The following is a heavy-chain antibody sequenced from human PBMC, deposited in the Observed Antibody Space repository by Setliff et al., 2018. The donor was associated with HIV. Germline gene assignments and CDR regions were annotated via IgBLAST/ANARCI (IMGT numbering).Heavy chain of an antibody. D-gene: IGHD3-22*01. Sequence: ASVKVSCKASGYSFTDYYIHWVRQAPGQGLEWMGWINPKSDGTNYAQKFQGWITMTRDTSISTAYMELSRLRSDDTAVYYCARGMDYYDTSGYYKYYFDYWGQGTLVTVSS. CDR1: GYSFTDYY. V-gene: IGHV1-2*04. J-gene: IGHJ4*02. CDR2: INPKSDGT. CDR3: ARGMDYYDTSGYYKYYFDY.